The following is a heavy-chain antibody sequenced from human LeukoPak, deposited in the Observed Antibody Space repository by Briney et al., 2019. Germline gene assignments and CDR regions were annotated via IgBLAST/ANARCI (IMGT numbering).Heavy chain of an antibody. CDR1: GGTFSSYA. V-gene: IGHV1-69*05. J-gene: IGHJ4*02. CDR2: IIPIFGTA. Sequence: SVRVSCKASGGTFSSYAISWVRQAPGQGLEWMGGIIPIFGTANYAQKFQGRVTITTDESTSTAYMELSSLRSEDTAVYYCACAYYYDSSGEFDYWGQGTLVSLSS. CDR3: ACAYYYDSSGEFDY. D-gene: IGHD3-22*01.